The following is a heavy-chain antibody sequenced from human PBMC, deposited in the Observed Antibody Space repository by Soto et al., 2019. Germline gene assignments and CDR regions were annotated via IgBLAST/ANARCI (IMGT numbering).Heavy chain of an antibody. Sequence: QVQLVQSGAEVKKPGSSVKVSCKASGDTFSSYTVSWVRQAPGQGLEWMGRIIPLVGIANYAQKFQGRVTIAADKSTTTAYRELSSLRSEDTAVYYCARLTEVGNYYGMDVWGQGTTVTVSS. CDR3: ARLTEVGNYYGMDV. D-gene: IGHD7-27*01. CDR1: GDTFSSYT. CDR2: IIPLVGIA. V-gene: IGHV1-69*02. J-gene: IGHJ6*02.